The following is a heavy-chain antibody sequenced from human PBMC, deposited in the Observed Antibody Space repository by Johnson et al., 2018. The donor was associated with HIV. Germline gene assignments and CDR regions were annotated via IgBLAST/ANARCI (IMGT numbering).Heavy chain of an antibody. Sequence: VQLVESGGGVVRPGGSLRLSCAASGFTFDDYGMSWVRQAPGKGLEWVSGINWNGVRTGYAGSVRGRFTISRDNSKNTLYLQMGSLRVEDMGIYYCAMPYYFDSGVYQWGQGTMVTVSS. V-gene: IGHV3-20*04. CDR3: AMPYYFDSGVYQ. J-gene: IGHJ3*01. CDR1: GFTFDDYG. D-gene: IGHD3-22*01. CDR2: INWNGVRT.